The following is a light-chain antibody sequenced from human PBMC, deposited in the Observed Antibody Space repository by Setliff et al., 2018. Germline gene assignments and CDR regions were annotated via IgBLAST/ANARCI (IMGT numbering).Light chain of an antibody. Sequence: QSALTQPPSASGSPGQSVAISCTGTSRDVGGFNFVSWYQQHPGKAPKLIIYEVSKRPSGVPDRFSGSKSGNTASLTVSGLQAEGEADYYCSSYAGNYIYVFGSGTKVT. J-gene: IGLJ1*01. V-gene: IGLV2-8*01. CDR2: EVS. CDR1: SRDVGGFNF. CDR3: SSYAGNYIYV.